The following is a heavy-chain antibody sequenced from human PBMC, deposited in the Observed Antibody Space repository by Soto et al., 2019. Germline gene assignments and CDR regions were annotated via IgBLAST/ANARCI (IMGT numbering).Heavy chain of an antibody. CDR3: AREPNYYFDY. V-gene: IGHV3-23*01. CDR2: IRGSGGST. J-gene: IGHJ4*02. CDR1: GFTFSYYA. Sequence: EVQLLESGGGLEQPGGSPRLSCAASGFTFSYYAMSWVRQAPGKGLEWVSSIRGSGGSTYYADSVKGRFTISRDNSKNTLYLQMNSLRAEDTAVYYCAREPNYYFDYWGQGALVTVSS.